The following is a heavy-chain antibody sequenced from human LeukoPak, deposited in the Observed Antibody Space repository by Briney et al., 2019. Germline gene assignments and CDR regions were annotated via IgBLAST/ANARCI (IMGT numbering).Heavy chain of an antibody. D-gene: IGHD3-22*01. V-gene: IGHV3-23*01. CDR3: ARRPRDTSGYYLGAFHD. J-gene: IGHJ3*01. Sequence: SGRSLRLSCAASGFTFSSYAMHWVRQAPGKGLEWVSVIGASGADTYYSDSVKGRFTVSRDNSQNTLFLHMSSLRAEDTAVYFCARRPRDTSGYYLGAFHDWGQGTTVTVSS. CDR1: GFTFSSYA. CDR2: IGASGADT.